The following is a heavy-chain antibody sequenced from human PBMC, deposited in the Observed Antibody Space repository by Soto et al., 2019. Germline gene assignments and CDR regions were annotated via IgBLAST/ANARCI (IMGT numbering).Heavy chain of an antibody. CDR3: ARDGGVSSSALT. D-gene: IGHD3-16*01. Sequence: GGSLRLSCAASGFTFSSYAMHWVRQAPGKGLEWVAVISYDGSNKYYADSVKGRFTISRDNSKNTLYLQMNSLRAEDTAVYYCARDGGVSSSALTWGQGTLVTVSS. J-gene: IGHJ5*02. CDR2: ISYDGSNK. V-gene: IGHV3-30-3*01. CDR1: GFTFSSYA.